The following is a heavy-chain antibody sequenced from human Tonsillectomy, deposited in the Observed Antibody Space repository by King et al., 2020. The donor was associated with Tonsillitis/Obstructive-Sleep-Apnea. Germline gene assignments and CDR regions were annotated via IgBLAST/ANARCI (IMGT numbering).Heavy chain of an antibody. CDR3: VREGAVMNAFDI. D-gene: IGHD2-8*01. CDR1: GGSISSYY. CDR2: IYYSGGT. J-gene: IGHJ3*02. Sequence: VQLQESGPGLVKPSETLSLTCTVSGGSISSYYWSWIRQPPGKGLECIGYIYYSGGTNYNPSLKSRVTISVDTSKNQVSLKLSSVTAADTAVYYCVREGAVMNAFDIWGQGTMVTVSS. V-gene: IGHV4-59*01.